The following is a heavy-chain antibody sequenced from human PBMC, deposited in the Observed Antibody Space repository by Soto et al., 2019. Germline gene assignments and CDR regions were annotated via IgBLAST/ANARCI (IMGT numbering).Heavy chain of an antibody. V-gene: IGHV3-30*18. Sequence: QVQLVESGGGVVQPGRSLRLSCAASGFTFSSYGMHWVRQAPGKGLEWVAVITNDGSNKYYADSVKGRFAISRDNSKNTLYLQMNSLRAEDTAVYYCAKERILTGYRHLAAWGQGTLVTVSS. D-gene: IGHD3-9*01. CDR3: AKERILTGYRHLAA. CDR1: GFTFSSYG. J-gene: IGHJ4*02. CDR2: ITNDGSNK.